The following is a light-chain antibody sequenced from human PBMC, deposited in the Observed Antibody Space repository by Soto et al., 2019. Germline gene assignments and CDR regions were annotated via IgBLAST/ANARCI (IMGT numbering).Light chain of an antibody. CDR3: SSYTPSSTNVV. Sequence: QSALTQPASVSGSPGQSITISCTGTSSDLGGYNYVSWYQQHPGKAPKLIIYDVSYRPSGVSNRFSGSKSGNTASLTISGLQAEDEADYYCSSYTPSSTNVVFGGGTKLTVL. CDR1: SSDLGGYNY. CDR2: DVS. V-gene: IGLV2-14*01. J-gene: IGLJ2*01.